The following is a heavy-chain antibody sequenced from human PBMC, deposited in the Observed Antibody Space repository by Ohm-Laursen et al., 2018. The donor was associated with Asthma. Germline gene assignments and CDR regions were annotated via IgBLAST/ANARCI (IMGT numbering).Heavy chain of an antibody. Sequence: SLRLSCAASGFTVSSNYISWVRQAPGQGLEWVSVIYSGGSTYYADSVKGRFTISRDNSKNTLYLQMNSLRAEDAAVYYCARGSSERDYYYYGMDVWGQGTTVTVSS. CDR1: GFTVSSNY. V-gene: IGHV3-53*01. CDR3: ARGSSERDYYYYGMDV. CDR2: IYSGGST. J-gene: IGHJ6*02.